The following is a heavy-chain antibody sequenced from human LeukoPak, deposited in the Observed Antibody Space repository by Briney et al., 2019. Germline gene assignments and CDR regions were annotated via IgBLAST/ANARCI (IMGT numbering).Heavy chain of an antibody. CDR1: GFTFSKYW. J-gene: IGHJ6*02. Sequence: PGGSLRLSCAASGFTFSKYWMTWVRQAPGKGLEWVANMDEIGSEKYYVDSVKGRFTISRDNAKNSLYPQMNSLRAEDTAVYYCAREAGYGDYDDYYYGMDVWGQGTTVTVSS. CDR3: AREAGYGDYDDYYYGMDV. V-gene: IGHV3-7*03. D-gene: IGHD4-17*01. CDR2: MDEIGSEK.